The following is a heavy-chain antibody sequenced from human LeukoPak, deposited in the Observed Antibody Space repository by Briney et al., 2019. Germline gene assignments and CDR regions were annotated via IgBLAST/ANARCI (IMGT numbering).Heavy chain of an antibody. J-gene: IGHJ6*02. V-gene: IGHV3-74*01. CDR1: GFAFSKYW. Sequence: PGGSLRLSCAGSGFAFSKYWMHWARQPPEKGLMWVSRINDGGTYTAYAASVKGRFAVSRDNTKNSLYLQMNSLRADDTAVYHCMMSLTAHYYYGMDVWGQGTTVTVSS. D-gene: IGHD2-21*02. CDR3: MMSLTAHYYYGMDV. CDR2: INDGGTYT.